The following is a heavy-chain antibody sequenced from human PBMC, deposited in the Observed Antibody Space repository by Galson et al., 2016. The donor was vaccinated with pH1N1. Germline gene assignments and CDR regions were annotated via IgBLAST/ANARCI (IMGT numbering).Heavy chain of an antibody. CDR1: GFTFHDYT. V-gene: IGHV3-43*01. Sequence: SLRLSCAASGFTFHDYTMHWVRQTPGKGLEWVSLVSWDGGSTYYADYVKGRFTVSRDNSKNSLYLQMNSLRSEDTALYYCAKEIHRGSYGMDVWGRGTTVTVSS. D-gene: IGHD3-16*01. J-gene: IGHJ6*02. CDR2: VSWDGGST. CDR3: AKEIHRGSYGMDV.